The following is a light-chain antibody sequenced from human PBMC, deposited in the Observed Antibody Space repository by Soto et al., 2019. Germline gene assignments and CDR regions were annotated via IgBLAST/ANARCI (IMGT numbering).Light chain of an antibody. V-gene: IGLV2-14*01. CDR3: SSYTSTSTPVV. Sequence: QSALTQPASVSGSPGQSITISCTGTSSDVGGYSYVSWYQQHPGKAPKLIIYEVSNRPSGVSSRFSGSKSGNAASLTISGLQSEDEADYYCSSYTSTSTPVVFGGGTQLTVL. CDR2: EVS. CDR1: SSDVGGYSY. J-gene: IGLJ2*01.